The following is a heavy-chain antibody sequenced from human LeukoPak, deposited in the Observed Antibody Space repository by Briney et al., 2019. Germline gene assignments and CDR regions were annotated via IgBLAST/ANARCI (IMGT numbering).Heavy chain of an antibody. J-gene: IGHJ4*02. Sequence: GGSLRLSCAASGFTFSSYGMHWVRQAPGKGLEWVAVIWYDGSNKYYADSVKGRFTISRDNSKNTLYLQMNSLRAEDTAVYYCAKAAYCSGGSCYHFDYWGQGTLATVSS. V-gene: IGHV3-33*06. CDR1: GFTFSSYG. CDR3: AKAAYCSGGSCYHFDY. D-gene: IGHD2-15*01. CDR2: IWYDGSNK.